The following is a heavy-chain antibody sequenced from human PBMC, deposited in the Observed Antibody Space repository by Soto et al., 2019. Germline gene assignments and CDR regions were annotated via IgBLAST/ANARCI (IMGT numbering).Heavy chain of an antibody. CDR2: IKEDGSEK. Sequence: GGSLRLSCADSGFILRNYWMSWVRQAPGMGLQWVASIKEDGSEKYYVDPVKGRLTISRENAKNSLYLQMNSLRAEDTAVYYCARYRSLDPWGQGILVTVSS. V-gene: IGHV3-7*03. J-gene: IGHJ5*02. CDR3: ARYRSLDP. D-gene: IGHD3-16*02. CDR1: GFILRNYW.